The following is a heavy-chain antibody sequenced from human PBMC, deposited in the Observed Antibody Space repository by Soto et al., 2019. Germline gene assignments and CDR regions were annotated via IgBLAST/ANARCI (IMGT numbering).Heavy chain of an antibody. CDR1: GYIFTTYC. D-gene: IGHD3-3*01. Sequence: QVQLVQSGTELKKPGASVKVSCKASGYIFTTYCIHWVRQAPGQGLEWIGIINPSGGSTTHTQKFQGRVTMTTDTSTSTAYIELSSLRSEDTAVYYCALWLGHISRADFWSGPLDHWGQGTLVTVSS. CDR3: ALWLGHISRADFWSGPLDH. V-gene: IGHV1-46*03. J-gene: IGHJ4*02. CDR2: INPSGGST.